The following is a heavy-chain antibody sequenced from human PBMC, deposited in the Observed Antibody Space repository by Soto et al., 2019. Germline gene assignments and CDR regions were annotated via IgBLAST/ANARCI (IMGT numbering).Heavy chain of an antibody. V-gene: IGHV3-7*04. CDR3: ATDRGYSTFDI. D-gene: IGHD1-26*01. CDR2: INPDGSLN. CDR1: GFTFSTYW. J-gene: IGHJ3*02. Sequence: EAQLVEFGGGLVQPGGSLRLSCAASGFTFSTYWMTWLRQAPGRGLEWVASINPDGSLNSFGGSVKGRFIISRDNAKNSLYLQRNSLRAEDTAVYYCATDRGYSTFDIWGQGTMVTVSS.